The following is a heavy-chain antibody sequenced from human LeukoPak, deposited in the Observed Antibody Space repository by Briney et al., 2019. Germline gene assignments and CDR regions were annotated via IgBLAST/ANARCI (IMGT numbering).Heavy chain of an antibody. D-gene: IGHD6-19*01. CDR3: AKDSSSRGWYFEH. V-gene: IGHV3-30*18. Sequence: GRSLRLSCAASGFSFSYYGMHWVRQAPGKGLEWVSFISFDGSITYNADSVKGRLTISRDNSKNTVYPQMNRLRAEDTAVYFCAKDSSSRGWYFEHWGQGTLVTVSS. CDR1: GFSFSYYG. J-gene: IGHJ4*02. CDR2: ISFDGSIT.